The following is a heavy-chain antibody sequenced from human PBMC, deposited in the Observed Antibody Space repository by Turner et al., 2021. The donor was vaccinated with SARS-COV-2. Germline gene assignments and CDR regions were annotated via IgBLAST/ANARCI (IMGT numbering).Heavy chain of an antibody. CDR3: ARHGPTSTTKAFDP. J-gene: IGHJ5*02. V-gene: IGHV4-39*01. D-gene: IGHD4-17*01. Sequence: QLQLQESGPGLGKPSETLSPSCPVPGGSISSSYYYWGWIRQPPGKGLEWIGSIYYSGSTYYNPSLKSRVTISVNTSKNQFSLKLNSVTAADTAVYYCARHGPTSTTKAFDPWGQGTLVTVSS. CDR2: IYYSGST. CDR1: GGSISSSYYY.